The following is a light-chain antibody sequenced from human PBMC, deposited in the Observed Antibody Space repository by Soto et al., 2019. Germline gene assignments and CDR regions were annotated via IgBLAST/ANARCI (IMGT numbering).Light chain of an antibody. Sequence: QSALTQPASVSGSLGQSITISCTGTSSDVGSYNIVSWYQQHPGKVPKLIIYEGSSRPSGVSNRFSGSKSGNTAALTISGLQAEDEADYYCSSYTSSRAYVFGIGTQLTVL. V-gene: IGLV2-14*02. J-gene: IGLJ7*01. CDR3: SSYTSSRAYV. CDR2: EGS. CDR1: SSDVGSYNI.